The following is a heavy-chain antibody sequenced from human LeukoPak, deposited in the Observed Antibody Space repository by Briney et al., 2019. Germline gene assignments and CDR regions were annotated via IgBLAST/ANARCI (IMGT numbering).Heavy chain of an antibody. CDR3: AKAETDTAMGDIDY. CDR2: ISGSGGST. V-gene: IGHV3-23*01. D-gene: IGHD5-18*01. Sequence: PGGSLRLSCAASGFTFSSYGMSWVRQAPGKGLEWVSAISGSGGSTYYADSVKGRFTISRDNSKNTLYLQMNSLRAEDTAVYYCAKAETDTAMGDIDYWGQGTLVTVSS. CDR1: GFTFSSYG. J-gene: IGHJ4*02.